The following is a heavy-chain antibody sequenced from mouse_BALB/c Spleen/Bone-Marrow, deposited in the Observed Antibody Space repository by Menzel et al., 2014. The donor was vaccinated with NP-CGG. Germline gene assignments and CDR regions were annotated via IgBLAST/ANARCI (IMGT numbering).Heavy chain of an antibody. CDR2: IWGGGST. V-gene: IGHV2-6-5*01. CDR1: GFSLTDCG. D-gene: IGHD2-4*01. J-gene: IGHJ3*01. Sequence: QVQLQQPGPGLVAPSQSLSITCTVSGFSLTDCGVSWIRQPPGKGLEWLGVIWGGGSTYYNSALKSRLSISKDNSKSQVFLKMNSLQTDDTAMYYCARIYFEFDGFAYWGQGTLVTVSA. CDR3: ARIYFEFDGFAY.